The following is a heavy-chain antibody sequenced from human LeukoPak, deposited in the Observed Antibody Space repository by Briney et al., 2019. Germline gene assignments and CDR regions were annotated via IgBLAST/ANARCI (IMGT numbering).Heavy chain of an antibody. V-gene: IGHV4-34*01. CDR3: ARVRDYECDY. D-gene: IGHD4-17*01. J-gene: IGHJ4*02. CDR1: GGSFSGYY. CDR2: IYYSGTT. Sequence: SETLSLTCAVYGGSFSGYYWSWIRQPPGKGLEWIGSIYYSGTTYYNPSLKSRVTISVDTSNNQFSLKLSSVSAADTAVYYCARVRDYECDYWGQGTLATVSS.